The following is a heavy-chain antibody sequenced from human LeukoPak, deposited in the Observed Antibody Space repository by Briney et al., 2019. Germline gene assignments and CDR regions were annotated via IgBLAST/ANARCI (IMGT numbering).Heavy chain of an antibody. CDR3: ARESSSSWYPLHYYYGMDV. CDR2: ISAYNGNT. D-gene: IGHD6-13*01. J-gene: IGHJ6*02. Sequence: GASVKVSCKASGYTFTSYGISWVRQAPGQGLEWMGWISAYNGNTNYAQKLQGRVTMTTDTSTSTAYMELRSLRSDYTAVYYCARESSSSWYPLHYYYGMDVWGQGTTVTVSS. CDR1: GYTFTSYG. V-gene: IGHV1-18*01.